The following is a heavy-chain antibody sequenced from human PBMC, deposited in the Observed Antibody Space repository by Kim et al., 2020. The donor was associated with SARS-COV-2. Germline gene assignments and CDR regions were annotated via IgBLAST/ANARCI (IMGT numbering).Heavy chain of an antibody. CDR2: INHSGST. Sequence: SETLSLTCAVYGGSFSGYYWSWIRQPPGKGLEWIGEINHSGSTNYNPSLKSRVTISVDTSKNQFSLKLSSVTAADTAVYYCARGGGAMVYYWGQGTLVTV. CDR3: ARGGGAMVYY. D-gene: IGHD5-18*01. J-gene: IGHJ4*02. V-gene: IGHV4-34*01. CDR1: GGSFSGYY.